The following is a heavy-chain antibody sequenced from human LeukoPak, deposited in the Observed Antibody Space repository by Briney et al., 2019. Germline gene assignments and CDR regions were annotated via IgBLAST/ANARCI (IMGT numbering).Heavy chain of an antibody. J-gene: IGHJ6*02. CDR2: ISAYNGNT. CDR1: DYTFTSYG. V-gene: IGHV1-18*04. D-gene: IGHD6-19*01. CDR3: AREEAVAGIGAYYYYGMDV. Sequence: ASVKVSCKASDYTFTSYGISWVRQAPGQGLEWMGWISAYNGNTNYAQKLQGRVTMTTDTSTSTTYMELRSLRSDDTAVYYCAREEAVAGIGAYYYYGMDVWGQGTTVTVSS.